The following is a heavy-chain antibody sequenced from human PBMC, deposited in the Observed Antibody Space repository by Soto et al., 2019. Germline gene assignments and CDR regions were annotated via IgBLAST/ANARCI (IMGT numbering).Heavy chain of an antibody. J-gene: IGHJ4*02. CDR1: GFTFSSYW. V-gene: IGHV3-74*01. Sequence: EVQLVESGGGLVQPGGSLRLSCAASGFTFSSYWMHWVRQAPGQGLVWVSRINSDGSSTSYADSVKGRFTISRDNAKNTLYLQMNSLRAEDTAVYYCARDRSDFWSGYDISDYWGQGTLVPVSS. D-gene: IGHD3-3*01. CDR2: INSDGSST. CDR3: ARDRSDFWSGYDISDY.